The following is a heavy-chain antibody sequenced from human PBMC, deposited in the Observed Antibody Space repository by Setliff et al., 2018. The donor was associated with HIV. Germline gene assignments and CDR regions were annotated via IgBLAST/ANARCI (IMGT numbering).Heavy chain of an antibody. CDR2: IYTNGYT. CDR1: GGSISSGSCY. V-gene: IGHV4-61*09. D-gene: IGHD3-22*01. CDR3: ARILLYDSSAYFVNAFDI. Sequence: SETLSLTCSVSGGSISSGSCYWTWIRQPAGKGPEWIGHIYTNGYTNYNPSLKSRVTISVDTSKNQFSLKLSSVTAADTAVYYCARILLYDSSAYFVNAFDIWGQGTVVTVSS. J-gene: IGHJ3*02.